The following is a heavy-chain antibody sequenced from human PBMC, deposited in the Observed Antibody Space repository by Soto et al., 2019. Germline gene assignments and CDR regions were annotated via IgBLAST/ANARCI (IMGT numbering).Heavy chain of an antibody. CDR3: AKLLASSGTGY. CDR2: ISSSGAGT. D-gene: IGHD6-13*01. CDR1: GFTFSSYA. J-gene: IGHJ4*02. V-gene: IGHV3-23*01. Sequence: EVQLLESGGHLVQPGGSLRLSCAASGFTFSSYARTWVRQAPGKGLEWVSSISSSGAGTYYADSVKGRFTISRDNSKNTLYVQMNSLRAEDTAMYYCAKLLASSGTGYWGQGTLVTVSS.